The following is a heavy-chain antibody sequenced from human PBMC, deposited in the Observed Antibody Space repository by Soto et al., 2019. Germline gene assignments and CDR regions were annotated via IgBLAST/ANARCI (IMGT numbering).Heavy chain of an antibody. CDR1: NYTFITYG. V-gene: IGHV1-18*01. CDR2: ITPYNGNT. J-gene: IGHJ4*02. CDR3: ARDTSFYFDY. Sequence: ASVKVSCKTSNYTFITYGITWVRQAPGQGLEWVGWITPYNGNTNYGQNFQGRVTMTADTSTSTAYMELGSLTTDDTAVYYCARDTSFYFDYWGQGTRVTVSS. D-gene: IGHD2-2*01.